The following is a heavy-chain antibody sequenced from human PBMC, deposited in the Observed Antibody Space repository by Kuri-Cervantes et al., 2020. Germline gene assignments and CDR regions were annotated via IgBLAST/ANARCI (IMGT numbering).Heavy chain of an antibody. CDR2: IYYSGST. J-gene: IGHJ4*02. Sequence: SETLSLTCTVSGGSISSGDYYWSWIRQPPGKGLEWIGYIYYSGSTYYNPSLKSRVTISVDTSKNQFSLKLSSVTAADTAVYYCAREYCDILTGYYRGLKEYYFDYWGQGTLVTVSS. CDR1: GGSISSGDYY. CDR3: AREYCDILTGYYRGLKEYYFDY. V-gene: IGHV4-30-4*01. D-gene: IGHD3-9*01.